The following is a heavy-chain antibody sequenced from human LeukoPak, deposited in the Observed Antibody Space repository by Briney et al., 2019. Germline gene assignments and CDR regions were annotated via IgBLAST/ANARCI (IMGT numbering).Heavy chain of an antibody. CDR1: GYSISSGYY. Sequence: SETLSLTCTVSGYSISSGYYWGWIRQPPGKGLEWIGSIYHSGSTYYNPSLKSRVTISVDTSKNQFSLKLSSVTAADTAVYYCARGTVVPRGGFDPWGQGTLVTVSS. J-gene: IGHJ5*02. CDR2: IYHSGST. D-gene: IGHD2-15*01. V-gene: IGHV4-38-2*02. CDR3: ARGTVVPRGGFDP.